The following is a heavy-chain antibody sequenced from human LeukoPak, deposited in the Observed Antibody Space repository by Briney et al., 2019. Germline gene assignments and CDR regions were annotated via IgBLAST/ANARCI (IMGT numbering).Heavy chain of an antibody. CDR1: GGSMSSSSYY. J-gene: IGHJ4*02. CDR2: IYYSGST. Sequence: PSETLSLTCTVSGGSMSSSSYYWGWIRQPPGKGLEWIGSIYYSGSTYFNPSLKSRVTISVDTSKSQFSLKLSSVTAADTAVYYCARYHNGYDDYWGQGTLVTVSS. CDR3: ARYHNGYDDY. D-gene: IGHD5-12*01. V-gene: IGHV4-39*07.